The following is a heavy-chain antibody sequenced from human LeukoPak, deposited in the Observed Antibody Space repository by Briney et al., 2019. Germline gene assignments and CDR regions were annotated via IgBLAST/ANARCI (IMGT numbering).Heavy chain of an antibody. Sequence: GASVKVSCKASGYTFTGYYMHWVRQAPGQGLEWMGWINPNSGGTNYAQKFQGRVTMTRDTTISTAYMELSRLRSDDTAVYYCARVDWNYDYFDYWGQGTLVTVSS. J-gene: IGHJ4*02. CDR3: ARVDWNYDYFDY. CDR1: GYTFTGYY. D-gene: IGHD1-7*01. CDR2: INPNSGGT. V-gene: IGHV1-2*02.